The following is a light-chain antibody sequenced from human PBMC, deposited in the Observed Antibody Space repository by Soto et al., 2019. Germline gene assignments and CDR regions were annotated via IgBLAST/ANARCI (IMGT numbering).Light chain of an antibody. V-gene: IGLV2-14*01. CDR1: SSDIGAYNY. CDR2: EVS. CDR3: ISYTTSSTLSYV. Sequence: QSALTQPASVSGSPGQSITISCTGTSSDIGAYNYVSWYQQHPGRAPKLMVYEVSDRPSGVSNRFSGSKSGNSASLTISGLQAEDEADYYCISYTTSSTLSYVFGTGTKLTVL. J-gene: IGLJ1*01.